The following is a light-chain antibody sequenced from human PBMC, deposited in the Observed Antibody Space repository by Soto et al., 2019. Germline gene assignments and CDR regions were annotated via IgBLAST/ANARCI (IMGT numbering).Light chain of an antibody. Sequence: IGMTQSPLSLPVTPGEPASISCRSSQSLLHRSGYNYLTWYLQKPGQSPQLLIYLGSSRASGVPDRFSGSGSGTDFTLKISRVEAEDVGVYYCMQAIQTPLTFGGGTKVDIK. CDR1: QSLLHRSGYNY. CDR3: MQAIQTPLT. V-gene: IGKV2-28*01. CDR2: LGS. J-gene: IGKJ4*01.